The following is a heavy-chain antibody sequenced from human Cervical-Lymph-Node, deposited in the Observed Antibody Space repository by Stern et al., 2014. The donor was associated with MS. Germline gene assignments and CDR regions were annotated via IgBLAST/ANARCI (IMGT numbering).Heavy chain of an antibody. CDR1: GFTFSSYG. CDR2: IWSDGSKK. Sequence: QVQLVQSGGGVVQPGTSLRLSCAASGFTFSSYGMHWVRQAPGKGLEWVAVIWSDGSKKYYADSVKGRFTISRDDAKSTLYLQMSSLRAEDTAVYYCARDMCSGGTCPDAYWGQGTMVTVSS. CDR3: ARDMCSGGTCPDAY. V-gene: IGHV3-33*01. J-gene: IGHJ4*02. D-gene: IGHD2-15*01.